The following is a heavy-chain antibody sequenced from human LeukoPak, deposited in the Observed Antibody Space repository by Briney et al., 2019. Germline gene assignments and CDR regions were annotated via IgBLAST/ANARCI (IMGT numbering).Heavy chain of an antibody. J-gene: IGHJ4*02. CDR3: ARSPSRERKWIQLWSPNFDY. CDR1: GYTFTSYG. D-gene: IGHD5-18*01. CDR2: ISVYNGNI. Sequence: GASVKVSCKASGYTFTSYGISWVRQAPGQGLEWMGWISVYNGNIHYAQKLQGRVTMTRNTSISTAYMELSSLRSEDTAVYYCARSPSRERKWIQLWSPNFDYWGQGTLVTVSS. V-gene: IGHV1-18*01.